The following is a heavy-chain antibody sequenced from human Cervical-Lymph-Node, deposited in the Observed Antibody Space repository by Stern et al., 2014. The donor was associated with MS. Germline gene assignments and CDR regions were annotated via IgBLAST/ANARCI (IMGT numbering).Heavy chain of an antibody. CDR2: IKEDGSET. J-gene: IGHJ4*02. CDR3: AKNLVEVGTTWGD. V-gene: IGHV3-7*01. Sequence: EVQLVESGGGLVQPGGSLRLSCAASGFIFSRDWMSWVRQAPGKRLEWVANIKEDGSETYYIDSVKGRFTISRDNAKNSLYLQMNSLRVEDTAVYYCAKNLVEVGTTWGDWGQGTLVTVSS. D-gene: IGHD1-26*01. CDR1: GFIFSRDW.